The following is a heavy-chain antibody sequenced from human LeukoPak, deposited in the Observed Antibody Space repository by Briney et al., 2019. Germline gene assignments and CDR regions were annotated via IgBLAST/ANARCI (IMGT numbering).Heavy chain of an antibody. V-gene: IGHV3-11*04. CDR2: ISSSSRTI. CDR1: GFTFSDYY. CDR3: AREYVVATIGGGFDY. J-gene: IGHJ4*02. Sequence: NTGGSLRLSCAASGFTFSDYYMSWIHQAPGKALEWVSYISSSSRTIHYADSVKGRFTISRDNAKNSLYLQMNSLRAEDTAVYYCAREYVVATIGGGFDYWGQGTLVTVSS. D-gene: IGHD5-12*01.